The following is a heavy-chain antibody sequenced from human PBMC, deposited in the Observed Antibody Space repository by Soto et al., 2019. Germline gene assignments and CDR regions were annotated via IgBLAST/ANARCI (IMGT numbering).Heavy chain of an antibody. Sequence: QVQLVQSGAEVKKPGASVQVSCKTSGYTFTSYDINWVRQAPGRGLEWVGWMNTNSDDTRSAQKFRGRLTLTRDKSMRAVYMKLSNLRPDDTAVYYCAREWSAAGHFYGMDVWGQGTTVAVSS. CDR1: GYTFTSYD. J-gene: IGHJ6*02. CDR2: MNTNSDDT. V-gene: IGHV1-8*01. CDR3: AREWSAAGHFYGMDV. D-gene: IGHD6-13*01.